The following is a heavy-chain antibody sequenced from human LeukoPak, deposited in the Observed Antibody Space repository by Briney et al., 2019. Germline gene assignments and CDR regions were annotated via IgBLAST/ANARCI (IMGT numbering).Heavy chain of an antibody. CDR3: ARIFGYARWYFDL. J-gene: IGHJ2*01. CDR1: GASISSYY. CDR2: IYYSGST. Sequence: PSETLSLTCTVSGASISSYYWTWIRQPPGKGLEWIGYIYYSGSTNYNPSLNSRVTMSVDTSKNQFSLKLSSVTAADTAIYYCARIFGYARWYFDLWGRGTLVTVSS. D-gene: IGHD2-2*03. V-gene: IGHV4-59*12.